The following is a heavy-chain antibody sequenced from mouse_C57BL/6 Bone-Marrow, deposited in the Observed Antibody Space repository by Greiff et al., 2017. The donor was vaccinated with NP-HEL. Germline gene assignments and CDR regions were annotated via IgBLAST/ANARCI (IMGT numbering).Heavy chain of an antibody. V-gene: IGHV1-72*01. D-gene: IGHD1-1*02. CDR3: ARRGSCWFAY. J-gene: IGHJ2*01. CDR2: IDPNSGGT. CDR1: GYTFTSYW. Sequence: QVQLQQPGAELVKPGASVKLSCKASGYTFTSYWMHWVKQRPGQGLEWIGRIDPNSGGTNYNEKFKSKATLTVDKSSSTAYMQLSSLTSEDSAVYYCARRGSCWFAYWGQGTTLTVSS.